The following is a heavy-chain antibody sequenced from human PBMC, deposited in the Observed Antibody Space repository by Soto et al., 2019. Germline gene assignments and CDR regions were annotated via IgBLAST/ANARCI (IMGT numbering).Heavy chain of an antibody. V-gene: IGHV1-18*01. CDR3: VRVSDRYPYYDSSGYYDY. Sequence: GASVKVSCKASGYTFTSYGFSWVRQAPGQGLEWMGWISGSNGNTKYPQKLQGRVTMTTDTSTSTAYMELRSLRSDDTAVYYCVRVSDRYPYYDSSGYYDYWGQGTLVTSPQ. CDR2: ISGSNGNT. J-gene: IGHJ4*02. CDR1: GYTFTSYG. D-gene: IGHD3-22*01.